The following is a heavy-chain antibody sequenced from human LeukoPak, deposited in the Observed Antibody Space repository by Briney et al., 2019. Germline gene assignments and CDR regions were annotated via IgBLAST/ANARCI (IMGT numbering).Heavy chain of an antibody. J-gene: IGHJ4*02. Sequence: KPSQTLSLMCTVSGGSSSSTGYYCTWIRQPAGRGLEWIGRIYPSGRTNYDPSLKSRVTISINTSKNQFSLTLSSVTAADTAVYYCARTSFNILTGYYSGGGPFDSWGQGTLVTVSS. CDR1: GGSSSSTGYY. CDR3: ARTSFNILTGYYSGGGPFDS. D-gene: IGHD3-9*01. V-gene: IGHV4-61*02. CDR2: IYPSGRT.